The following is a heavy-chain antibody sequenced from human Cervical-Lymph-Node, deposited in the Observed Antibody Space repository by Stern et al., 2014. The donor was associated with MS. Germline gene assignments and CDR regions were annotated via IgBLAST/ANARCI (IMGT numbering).Heavy chain of an antibody. CDR1: GGSITNYY. J-gene: IGHJ4*01. D-gene: IGHD2/OR15-2a*01. V-gene: IGHV4-59*01. CDR2: IYYSGST. CDR3: ARDKGMFFL. Sequence: HVQLQEAGPGLVKPSETLSVICTVSGGSITNYYWSLIRQHPGKGLELIGVIYYSGSTTYNPSLKSRVTLSVDTSKNQFSLKLSSVTAADTAVYYCARDKGMFFLWGQGTLVTVSS.